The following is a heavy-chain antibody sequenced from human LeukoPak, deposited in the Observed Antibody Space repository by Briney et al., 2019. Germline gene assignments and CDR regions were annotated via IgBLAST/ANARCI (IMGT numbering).Heavy chain of an antibody. D-gene: IGHD4-17*01. CDR3: ARVNVHDYGDPRGY. Sequence: GGSLRLSCAASGFTFSSYAMHWVRQAPGKGLEWVAVISYDGSNKYYADSVKGRFTISRDNSKNTLYLQMNSLRAEDTAVYYCARVNVHDYGDPRGYWGQGTLVTVSS. V-gene: IGHV3-30*04. CDR2: ISYDGSNK. J-gene: IGHJ4*02. CDR1: GFTFSSYA.